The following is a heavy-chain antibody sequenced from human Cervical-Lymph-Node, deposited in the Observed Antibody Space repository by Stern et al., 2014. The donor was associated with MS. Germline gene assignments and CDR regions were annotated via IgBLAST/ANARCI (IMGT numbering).Heavy chain of an antibody. CDR2: ISGSGGSI. J-gene: IGHJ6*02. CDR1: GFTFNKYA. D-gene: IGHD3-22*01. V-gene: IGHV3-23*04. Sequence: EAHLVESGGDLVQPGGSLRLSCAASGFTFNKYAMNWVRQAPGKGLEWVSTISGSGGSIYYADSVKGRFTISRDNSENTLYLQMHSLRAEDTAIYYCAKQYFDSSGYSYYYGMDVWGQGTTVTVSS. CDR3: AKQYFDSSGYSYYYGMDV.